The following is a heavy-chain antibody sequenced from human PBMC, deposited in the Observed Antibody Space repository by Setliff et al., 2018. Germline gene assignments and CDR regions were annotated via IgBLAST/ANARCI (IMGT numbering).Heavy chain of an antibody. V-gene: IGHV4-39*07. Sequence: SETLSLTCTVSGGSISSSYYYWGWIRQPPGKGLEWIGSIYYSGSTYYNPSLKSRVTISVDTSKNQFSLKLSSVTAADTAVYYCARVPRFTDTRNAFDIWGQGTMVTVSS. D-gene: IGHD5-18*01. CDR1: GGSISSSYYY. CDR2: IYYSGST. CDR3: ARVPRFTDTRNAFDI. J-gene: IGHJ3*02.